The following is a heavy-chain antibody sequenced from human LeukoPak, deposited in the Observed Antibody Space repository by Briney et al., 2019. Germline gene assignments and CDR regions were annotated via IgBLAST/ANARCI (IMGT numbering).Heavy chain of an antibody. V-gene: IGHV1-18*01. CDR1: GYTFTSYG. D-gene: IGHD5-12*01. Sequence: GASVKVSCKASGYTFTSYGISWVRQAPGQGLEWMGWISAYNGNTNYARKLQGRVTMTTDTSTSTAYMELRSLRSDDTAVYYCARFLASRGPYYYYMDVWGKGTTVTVSS. CDR2: ISAYNGNT. CDR3: ARFLASRGPYYYYMDV. J-gene: IGHJ6*03.